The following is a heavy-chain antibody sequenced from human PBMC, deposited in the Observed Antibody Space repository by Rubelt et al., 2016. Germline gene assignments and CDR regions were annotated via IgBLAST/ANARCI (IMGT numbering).Heavy chain of an antibody. CDR2: INPSSGST. CDR1: GYTFTSYY. D-gene: IGHD3-3*01. V-gene: IGHV1-46*01. J-gene: IGHJ5*02. Sequence: QVQLVQSGAEVKKPGASVKVSCKASGYTFTSYYMHWVRQAPGQGLEWMGIINPSSGSTSYAQKFQGRVTMTRDTSTSTVYMELSSRRSEDTAVYYCARSPRYDFEDNWFDPWGQGTLVTVSS. CDR3: ARSPRYDFEDNWFDP.